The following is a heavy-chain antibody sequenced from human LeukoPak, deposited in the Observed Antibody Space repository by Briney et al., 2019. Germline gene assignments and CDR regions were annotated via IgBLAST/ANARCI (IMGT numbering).Heavy chain of an antibody. CDR2: ISGRGGNT. Sequence: GGSLRLFCAASGFTFTNYAMNWVRQAPGKGLEWVSGISGRGGNTYYADSVKGRFTISRDNSKNTLYLQMNSLRADDTAIYYCAKDLNRVTLPGMAPGRGIDYWARESWSPSPQ. CDR3: AKDLNRVTLPGMAPGRGIDY. V-gene: IGHV3-23*01. CDR1: GFTFTNYA. J-gene: IGHJ4*02. D-gene: IGHD2/OR15-2a*01.